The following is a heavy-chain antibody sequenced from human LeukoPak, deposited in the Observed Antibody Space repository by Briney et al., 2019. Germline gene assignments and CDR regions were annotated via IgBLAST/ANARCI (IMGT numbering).Heavy chain of an antibody. CDR1: GFTFSSFK. CDR2: IKSDGGST. J-gene: IGHJ4*02. Sequence: GGSLRLSCAASGFTFSSFKMHWVRQAPGKGPVWVSRIKSDGGSTRFADSVQGRFTISRDNGKNTLYLQMNSLRAEDTAVYYCARGGDSSNWYPGYFDYWGQGALVTVSS. CDR3: ARGGDSSNWYPGYFDY. V-gene: IGHV3-74*01. D-gene: IGHD6-13*01.